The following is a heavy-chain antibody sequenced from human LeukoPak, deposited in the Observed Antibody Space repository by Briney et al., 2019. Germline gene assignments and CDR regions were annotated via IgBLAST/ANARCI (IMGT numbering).Heavy chain of an antibody. V-gene: IGHV5-51*01. Sequence: GESLKISCRASGYSFTNYWIGWVRQMPGKGLELMGILYPGDSETTYSPSFQGQVTVSADNSITTAYLEWSSLKASDTAMYYCARMGYEHLGDTWGQGTLVTVSS. CDR1: GYSFTNYW. CDR2: LYPGDSET. J-gene: IGHJ5*02. CDR3: ARMGYEHLGDT. D-gene: IGHD2-8*01.